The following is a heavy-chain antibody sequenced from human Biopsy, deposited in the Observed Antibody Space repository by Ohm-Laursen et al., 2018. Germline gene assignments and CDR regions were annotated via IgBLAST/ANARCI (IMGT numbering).Heavy chain of an antibody. D-gene: IGHD4-23*01. V-gene: IGHV4-59*11. J-gene: IGHJ4*02. CDR3: ARGSNDFGGLYFPR. CDR1: GGSFTGHY. Sequence: SETLFLTCPVSGGSFTGHYWSWIRQPPGKGPEWIGHISCTGYTSYNASLKSRVTISVDTSRNHFSLRLSSLTAADTAVYYCARGSNDFGGLYFPRWGQGTLLTVSS. CDR2: ISCTGYT.